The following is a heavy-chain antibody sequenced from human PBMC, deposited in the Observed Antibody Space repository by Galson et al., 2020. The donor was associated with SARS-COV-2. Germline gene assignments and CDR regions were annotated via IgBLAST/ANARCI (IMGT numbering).Heavy chain of an antibody. Sequence: GESLKISCAASGFTFSDFYMDWVRQAPGQGLEWLGRIRDKHSGYSTEYAASVRGRFTVSRDDSKNLVYLQMNSLKIEDTAIYYCSKDWSGAGEFWCQGTLVTVSS. D-gene: IGHD3-16*01. CDR3: SKDWSGAGEF. CDR1: GFTFSDFY. CDR2: IRDKHSGYST. J-gene: IGHJ4*02. V-gene: IGHV3-72*01.